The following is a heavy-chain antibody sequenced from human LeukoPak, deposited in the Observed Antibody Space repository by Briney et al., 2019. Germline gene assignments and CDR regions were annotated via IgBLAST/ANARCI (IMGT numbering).Heavy chain of an antibody. CDR1: GFTFSSYG. Sequence: GGSLRLSCAASGFTFSSYGMHWVRQAPGKGLEWVAFIRYDGSNKYYADPVKGRFTISRDNSKNTLYLQMNSLRAEDTAVYYCAKDHDDSSGYYEYFQHWGQGTLVTVSS. J-gene: IGHJ1*01. D-gene: IGHD3-22*01. CDR2: IRYDGSNK. V-gene: IGHV3-30*02. CDR3: AKDHDDSSGYYEYFQH.